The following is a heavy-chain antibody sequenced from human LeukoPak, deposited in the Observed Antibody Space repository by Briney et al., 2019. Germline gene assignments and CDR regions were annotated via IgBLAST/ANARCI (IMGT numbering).Heavy chain of an antibody. CDR1: GFTFSNYG. CDR2: IWYDGSKE. D-gene: IGHD2-8*01. CDR3: AREYGNGPDY. Sequence: GGSLRLSCAASGFTFSNYGMHWVRQAPGKGLEWVAIIWYDGSKELYADSVKGRFTISRDNSRNSLYLQMNSLRAEDTAVYYCAREYGNGPDYWGQGTLVTVSS. J-gene: IGHJ4*02. V-gene: IGHV3-33*01.